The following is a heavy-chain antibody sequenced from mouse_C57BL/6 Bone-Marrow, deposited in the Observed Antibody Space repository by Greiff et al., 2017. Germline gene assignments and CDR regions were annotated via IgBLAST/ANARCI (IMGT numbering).Heavy chain of an antibody. CDR3: TRVGGSYAMDD. CDR1: GFTFSSYA. CDR2: ISSGGDYI. Sequence: DVKLVESGEGLMKPGGSLKLSCAASGFTFSSYAMSWVRQTPEKRLEWVAYISSGGDYIYYADTVKGRFTISRDNARNTLYLQMSSLKSEDTAMYYCTRVGGSYAMDDWGQGTSVTVSS. J-gene: IGHJ4*01. V-gene: IGHV5-9-1*02. D-gene: IGHD3-2*02.